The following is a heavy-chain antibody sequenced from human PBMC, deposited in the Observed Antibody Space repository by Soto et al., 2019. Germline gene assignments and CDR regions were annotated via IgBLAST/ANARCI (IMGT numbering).Heavy chain of an antibody. D-gene: IGHD6-6*01. J-gene: IGHJ6*03. Sequence: SEILSLTCAVYGGSFSGYYWSWIRQPPGKGLEWIGEINHSGSTNYNPSLKSRVTISVDTSKNQFSLKLSSVTAADTAVYYCARGGGQSRAALYYYMDVWGKGTTVTVSS. CDR1: GGSFSGYY. CDR3: ARGGGQSRAALYYYMDV. V-gene: IGHV4-34*01. CDR2: INHSGST.